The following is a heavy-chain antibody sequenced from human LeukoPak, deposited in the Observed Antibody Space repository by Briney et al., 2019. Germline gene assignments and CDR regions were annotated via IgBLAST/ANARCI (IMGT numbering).Heavy chain of an antibody. V-gene: IGHV3-66*01. J-gene: IGHJ3*02. Sequence: GGSLRLSCAVSGFTVSNNYMSWVRQAPGKGLEWVSVIYSGGSTYYADSVKGRFTISRDNSKNTLYLQMNSLRAEDTAVYYCARDLAFKGSMPKTEYDAFDIWGQGTMVTVSS. CDR1: GFTVSNNY. CDR3: ARDLAFKGSMPKTEYDAFDI. CDR2: IYSGGST. D-gene: IGHD3-10*01.